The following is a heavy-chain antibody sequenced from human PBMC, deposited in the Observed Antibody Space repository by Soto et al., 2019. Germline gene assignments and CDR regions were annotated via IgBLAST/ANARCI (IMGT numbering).Heavy chain of an antibody. CDR1: GGSISSSSYY. CDR3: ARQGDLYSSSWYFVGPTDY. CDR2: IYYSGST. Sequence: QLQLQESGPGLVKPSETLSLTCTVSGGSISSSSYYWGWIRQPPGKGLEWIGSIYYSGSTYYNPSLKSRVTISVDTSKNQFSLKLSSVTAADTAVYYCARQGDLYSSSWYFVGPTDYWGQGTLVTVSS. D-gene: IGHD6-13*01. J-gene: IGHJ4*02. V-gene: IGHV4-39*01.